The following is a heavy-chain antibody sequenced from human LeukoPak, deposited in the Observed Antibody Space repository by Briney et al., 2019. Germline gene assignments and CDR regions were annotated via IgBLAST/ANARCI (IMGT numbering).Heavy chain of an antibody. J-gene: IGHJ4*02. D-gene: IGHD6-19*01. CDR3: ARTVAGTSFDY. V-gene: IGHV3-33*01. Sequence: GGSLRLSCAASGFTFSSYGMHWVRQAPGKGLEWVAVIWYDGSNKYYADSVKGRFTISRDNSKNTLYLQMNSLRAEDTAVYYCARTVAGTSFDYWGQGTLVTVSS. CDR2: IWYDGSNK. CDR1: GFTFSSYG.